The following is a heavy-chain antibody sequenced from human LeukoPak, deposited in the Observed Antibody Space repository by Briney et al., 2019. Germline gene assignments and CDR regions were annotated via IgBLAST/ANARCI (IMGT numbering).Heavy chain of an antibody. V-gene: IGHV3-30*18. CDR3: AKAQRVRGVTIDY. Sequence: GGSLRLSCAASGFTFSSYGMHWIRQAPGKGLEWAAVISYDGSNKYYADSVKGRFTISRDNSENTLYLQMNSLRAEDTAVYYCAKAQRVRGVTIDYWGQGTLVTVSS. CDR1: GFTFSSYG. J-gene: IGHJ4*02. D-gene: IGHD3-10*01. CDR2: ISYDGSNK.